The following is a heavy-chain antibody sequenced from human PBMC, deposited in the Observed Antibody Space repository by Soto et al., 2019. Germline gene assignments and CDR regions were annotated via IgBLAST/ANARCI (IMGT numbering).Heavy chain of an antibody. Sequence: ASVKVSCKASGYTFTSYDINWVRQATGQGLEWMGWMNPNSGNTGYAQKFQGRVTMTRNTSISTAYMELSSLRSEDTAVDYCARGSAVAGIDAFDIWGQGTMVTVSS. J-gene: IGHJ3*02. CDR3: ARGSAVAGIDAFDI. CDR2: MNPNSGNT. CDR1: GYTFTSYD. V-gene: IGHV1-8*02. D-gene: IGHD6-19*01.